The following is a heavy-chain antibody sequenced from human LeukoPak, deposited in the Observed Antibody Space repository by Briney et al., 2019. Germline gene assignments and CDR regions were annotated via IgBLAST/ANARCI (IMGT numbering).Heavy chain of an antibody. CDR3: ARAGGERFLEWLSSPL. Sequence: ASVKVSCKASGYTFTGYCMHWVRQAPGQGLEWMGWINPNSGGTNYAQKFQGRVTMTRDTSISTAYMELSRLRSDDTAVYYCARAGGERFLEWLSSPLWGQGTLVTVSS. CDR1: GYTFTGYC. J-gene: IGHJ4*02. V-gene: IGHV1-2*02. CDR2: INPNSGGT. D-gene: IGHD3-3*01.